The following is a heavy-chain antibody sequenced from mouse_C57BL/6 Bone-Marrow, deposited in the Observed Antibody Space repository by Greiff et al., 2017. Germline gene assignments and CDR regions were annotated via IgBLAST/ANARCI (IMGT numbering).Heavy chain of an antibody. V-gene: IGHV1-81*01. D-gene: IGHD1-1*01. J-gene: IGHJ2*01. CDR2: IYPRSGNT. Sequence: QVHVKQSGAELARPGASVKLSCKASGYTFTSYGISWVKQRTGQGLEWIGEIYPRSGNTYYNEKFKGKATLTADKSSSTAYMELRRLTSEDSAVYFCARYRVGPYYFDSWGQGTTLTVSS. CDR3: ARYRVGPYYFDS. CDR1: GYTFTSYG.